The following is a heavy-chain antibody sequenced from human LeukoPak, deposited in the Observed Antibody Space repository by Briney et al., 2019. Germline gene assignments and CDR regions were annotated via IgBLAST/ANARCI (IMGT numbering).Heavy chain of an antibody. J-gene: IGHJ6*03. CDR1: GYTFTDFY. Sequence: GASVKVSCKASGYTFTDFYIHWVRQAPGKGLEWMGRVEPEDGETRYAENFQGRITITADTSTDTLFMELRSLRSEDTAMYYCAVLFAYSSSSRADMDVWGKGTMVTVSS. V-gene: IGHV1-69-2*01. CDR2: VEPEDGET. D-gene: IGHD6-6*01. CDR3: AVLFAYSSSSRADMDV.